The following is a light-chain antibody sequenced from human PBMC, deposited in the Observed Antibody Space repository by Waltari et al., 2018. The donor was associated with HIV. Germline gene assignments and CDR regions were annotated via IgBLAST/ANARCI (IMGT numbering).Light chain of an antibody. CDR1: QDIGNH. J-gene: IGKJ3*01. Sequence: DILMTQSPPSLSASVGGKVTITCRASQDIGNHLSWYRQKSGSAPELLIYGASFLESGVPSKFSGRGSGTTFIFTINSLQPEDSATYYCQQFTSLPITFGPGTTVDIK. CDR2: GAS. CDR3: QQFTSLPIT. V-gene: IGKV1-33*01.